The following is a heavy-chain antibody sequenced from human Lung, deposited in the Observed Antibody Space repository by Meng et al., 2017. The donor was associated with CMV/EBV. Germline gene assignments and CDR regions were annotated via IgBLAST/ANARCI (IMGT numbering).Heavy chain of an antibody. V-gene: IGHV3-15*01. J-gene: IGHJ4*02. D-gene: IGHD6-13*01. CDR2: IKPTTEHETI. CDR3: TTVSWNYYDD. Sequence: GESLKISCAGSGFTISNAKISWVRQAPGKGLEWVARIKPTTEHETIDYAAPVEGRFTISRDDSRNTVYLQMNSLKSEDTAVYFCTTVSWNYYDDWGQG. CDR1: GFTISNAK.